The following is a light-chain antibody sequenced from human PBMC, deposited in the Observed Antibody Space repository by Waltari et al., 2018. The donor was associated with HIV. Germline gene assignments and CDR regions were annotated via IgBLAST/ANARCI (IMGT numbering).Light chain of an antibody. V-gene: IGLV2-14*01. CDR2: EVN. J-gene: IGLJ2*01. CDR1: SSDVGAYNY. CDR3: SSFGRGNTVL. Sequence: QSALTQPASVSGSPGQSITISCTGTSSDVGAYNYVSWYQQYPGKAPIVMMFEVNNRPSGVSDRFSGSKSGNTASLTISGLQVEDEAVYFCSSFGRGNTVLFGGGTKVTVL.